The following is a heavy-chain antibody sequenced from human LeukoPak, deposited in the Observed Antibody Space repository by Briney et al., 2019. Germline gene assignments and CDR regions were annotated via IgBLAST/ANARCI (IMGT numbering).Heavy chain of an antibody. CDR1: GFTFGDYA. J-gene: IGHJ4*02. V-gene: IGHV3-49*03. CDR3: TRDRGAYNLYDY. CDR2: IRSKAYGETA. D-gene: IGHD1-1*01. Sequence: GGSLRLSCTASGFTFGDYAMSWIRQAPGKGLEWVGFIRSKAYGETADYAASVKGRFTISRDDSKAIVYLQMNSLKTEDTAVYHCTRDRGAYNLYDYWGQGTLVTVSS.